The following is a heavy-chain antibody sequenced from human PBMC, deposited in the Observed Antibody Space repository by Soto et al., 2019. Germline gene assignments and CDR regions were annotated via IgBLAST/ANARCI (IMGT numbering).Heavy chain of an antibody. CDR2: IRQDGSER. D-gene: IGHD2-2*01. J-gene: IGHJ4*02. CDR3: VRGCGRASCPYYCDS. CDR1: GFTFSSYW. V-gene: IGHV3-7*01. Sequence: ESGGGLVQPGGSLRLSCAASGFTFSSYWMSWVRQAPGKGLEWVATIRQDGSERHYVDSVEGRFTISRDNGKNSLFLQMNSLRAEDTTVYHCVRGCGRASCPYYCDSWGRGTLVTVSS.